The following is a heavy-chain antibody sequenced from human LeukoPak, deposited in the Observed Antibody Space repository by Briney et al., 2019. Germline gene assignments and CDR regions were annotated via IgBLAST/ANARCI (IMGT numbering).Heavy chain of an antibody. D-gene: IGHD1-26*01. Sequence: SETLSLTCTVSGYSISSGYSWGWIRQPPGKGLEWIGSIYHSGSTYYNPSLKSRVTISVDTSKNQFSLKLSSVTAADTAVYYCARENHRQGWEPVDYWGQGPLVTVSS. CDR2: IYHSGST. CDR3: ARENHRQGWEPVDY. V-gene: IGHV4-38-2*02. J-gene: IGHJ4*02. CDR1: GYSISSGYS.